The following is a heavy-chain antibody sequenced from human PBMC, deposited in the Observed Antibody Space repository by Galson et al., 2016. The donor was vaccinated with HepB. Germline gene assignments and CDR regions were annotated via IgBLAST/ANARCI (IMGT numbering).Heavy chain of an antibody. D-gene: IGHD3-10*01. CDR2: ISGSGGRT. Sequence: SLRLSCAVSAGTFTNYAMNWVRQAPGKGLEWVAAISGSGGRTSYEDSVRGRFTISRDNSKNTLFLRMNSVGVEDTAVYFCAKSGFFGELDKWGQGTGVVVSS. V-gene: IGHV3-23*01. CDR3: AKSGFFGELDK. J-gene: IGHJ4*02. CDR1: AGTFTNYA.